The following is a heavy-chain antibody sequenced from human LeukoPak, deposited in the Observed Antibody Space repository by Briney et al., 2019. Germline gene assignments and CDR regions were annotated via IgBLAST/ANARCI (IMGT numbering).Heavy chain of an antibody. V-gene: IGHV1-46*01. CDR1: GYTFTSYY. Sequence: ASVKVSCKASGYTFTSYYMHWVRQAPGQGLEWMGIINPSGGSTSYAQKFQGRVTMTRDTSTSTVYMELSSLRSEDTAVYYCAGDSYYYDSSGYCSIWGQGTLVTVSS. CDR2: INPSGGST. CDR3: AGDSYYYDSSGYCSI. D-gene: IGHD3-22*01. J-gene: IGHJ4*02.